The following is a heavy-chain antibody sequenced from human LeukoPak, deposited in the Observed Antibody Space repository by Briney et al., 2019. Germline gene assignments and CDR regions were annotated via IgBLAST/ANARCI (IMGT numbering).Heavy chain of an antibody. J-gene: IGHJ4*02. V-gene: IGHV4-39*01. CDR1: GGSISSSSYY. Sequence: SETLYLTCTVSGGSISSSSYYWGWIRQPPGKGLEWIGSIYYSGSTYYNPSLKSRVTISVDTSKNQFSLKLSSVTAADTAVYYCARHRPATPFDYWGQGTLVTVSS. CDR3: ARHRPATPFDY. CDR2: IYYSGST.